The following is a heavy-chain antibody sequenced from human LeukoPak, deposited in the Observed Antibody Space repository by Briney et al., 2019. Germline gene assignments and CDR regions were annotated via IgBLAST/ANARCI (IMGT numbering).Heavy chain of an antibody. D-gene: IGHD3-22*01. J-gene: IGHJ4*02. V-gene: IGHV1-18*01. CDR3: ARVPTYYYDSSGYGDY. CDR1: GYTFTSYG. CDR2: ISAYNGNT. Sequence: ASVKVSCKASGYTFTSYGISWVRQAPGQGLEWMGWISAYNGNTNYAQKLQGRVTMTTDTSTSTAYMELRSLRSDDTAVYYCARVPTYYYDSSGYGDYWGQGTLVTVSS.